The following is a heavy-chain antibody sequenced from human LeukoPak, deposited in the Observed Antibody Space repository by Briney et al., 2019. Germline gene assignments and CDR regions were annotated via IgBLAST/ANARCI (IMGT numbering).Heavy chain of an antibody. Sequence: SETLCLTCTVSGASFNSDDQYWNWIRQSPGKGLEWIGSIHPSGMLYNNPSLESRVTMSRDTSNNQFSLNRNSVTAADTAVYFCSRGQDRRKLGCWGQGILVTVSS. CDR3: SRGQDRRKLGC. CDR1: GASFNSDDQY. V-gene: IGHV4-31*03. CDR2: IHPSGML. D-gene: IGHD2-15*01. J-gene: IGHJ4*02.